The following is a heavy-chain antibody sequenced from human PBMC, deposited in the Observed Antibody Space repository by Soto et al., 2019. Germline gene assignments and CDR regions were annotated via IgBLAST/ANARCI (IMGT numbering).Heavy chain of an antibody. J-gene: IGHJ5*02. CDR3: ARESNYYDSLNWFDP. Sequence: SETLSLTCTVSGGSIRSYYWSWIRQSPGKGLEWIGSIFYSGSTNYNPSLKSQVTISVDTSKSQFTLNLNSVTAADTAVYYCARESNYYDSLNWFDPWGQGTLVTVS. D-gene: IGHD3-22*01. CDR2: IFYSGST. CDR1: GGSIRSYY. V-gene: IGHV4-59*12.